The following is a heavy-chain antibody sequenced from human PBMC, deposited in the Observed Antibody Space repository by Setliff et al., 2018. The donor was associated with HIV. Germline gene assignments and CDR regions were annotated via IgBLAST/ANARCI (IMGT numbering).Heavy chain of an antibody. V-gene: IGHV3-7*01. Sequence: GGSLRLSCEASGFTFSDFWMHWVRQAPGKGLEWVASISPDGSRNYCVGSVRGRFTVSRDNAKSSLYLQMSGLKIEDMAVYYCAKDGSGWSQHWGQGTRVTVSS. CDR3: AKDGSGWSQH. J-gene: IGHJ1*01. D-gene: IGHD6-19*01. CDR2: ISPDGSRN. CDR1: GFTFSDFW.